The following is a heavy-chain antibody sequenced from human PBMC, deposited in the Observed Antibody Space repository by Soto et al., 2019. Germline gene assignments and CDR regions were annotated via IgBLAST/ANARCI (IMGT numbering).Heavy chain of an antibody. V-gene: IGHV3-33*01. CDR2: IWYDGSNK. J-gene: IGHJ4*02. CDR3: AREGDKYSSSTLGY. CDR1: GFTFSSYG. Sequence: GGSLRLSCAASGFTFSSYGMHWVRQAPGKGLEWVAVIWYDGSNKYYADSVKGRFTISRDNSKNTLYLQMNSLRAEDTAVYYCAREGDKYSSSTLGYWGQGTLVTVSS. D-gene: IGHD6-6*01.